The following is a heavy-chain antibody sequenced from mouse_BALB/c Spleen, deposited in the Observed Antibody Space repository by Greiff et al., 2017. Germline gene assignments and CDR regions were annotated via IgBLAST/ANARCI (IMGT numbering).Heavy chain of an antibody. CDR3: ARETLTDFFDY. Sequence: EVQLQESGGGLVQPGGSRKLSCAASGFTFSSFGMHWVRQAPEKGLEWVAYISSGSSTIYYADTVKGRFTISRDNPKNTLFLQMTSLRSEDTAMYYCARETLTDFFDYWGQGTTLTVSS. V-gene: IGHV5-17*02. D-gene: IGHD1-2*01. CDR2: ISSGSSTI. CDR1: GFTFSSFG. J-gene: IGHJ2*01.